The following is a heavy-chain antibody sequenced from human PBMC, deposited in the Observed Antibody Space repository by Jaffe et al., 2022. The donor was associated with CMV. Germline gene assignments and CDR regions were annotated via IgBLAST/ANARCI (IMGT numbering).Heavy chain of an antibody. D-gene: IGHD6-19*01. CDR2: ISGSGGST. J-gene: IGHJ4*02. V-gene: IGHV3-23*01. CDR3: AKDPLDVWVAGTFTLFDY. CDR1: GFTFSSYA. Sequence: EVQLLESGGGLVQPGGSLRLSCAASGFTFSSYAMSWVRQAPGKGLEWVSAISGSGGSTYYADSVKGRFTISRDNSKNTLYLQMNSLRAEDTAVYYCAKDPLDVWVAGTFTLFDYWGQGTLVTVSS.